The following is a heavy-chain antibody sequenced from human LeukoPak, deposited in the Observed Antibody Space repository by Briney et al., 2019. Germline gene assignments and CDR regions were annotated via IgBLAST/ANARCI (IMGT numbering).Heavy chain of an antibody. CDR1: GFTFSGSA. CDR3: ASSNPRFLWYSHLES. Sequence: PGGSLRLSCAASGFTFSGSAMHWVRQASGKGLEWVGRIRSKPNAYATAYAASVKGRFTISRDDSTNTAYLQMNSLRPEDTAVYYCASSNPRFLWYSHLESWGQGTLVTVSS. V-gene: IGHV3-73*01. CDR2: IRSKPNAYAT. D-gene: IGHD6-13*01. J-gene: IGHJ5*02.